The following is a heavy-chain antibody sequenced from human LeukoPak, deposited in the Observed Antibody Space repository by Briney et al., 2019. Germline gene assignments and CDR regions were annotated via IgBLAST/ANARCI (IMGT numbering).Heavy chain of an antibody. V-gene: IGHV3-30*02. CDR1: GFTFSSYG. D-gene: IGHD1-26*01. CDR2: IRYDGSNK. J-gene: IGHJ4*02. CDR3: AKDYSGSYRFFDY. Sequence: PGGSLRLSCAASGFTFSSYGMHWVRQAPGKGLEWVAFIRYDGSNKYYAGSVKGRFTISRDNSKNTLYLQMNSLRAEDTAVYYCAKDYSGSYRFFDYWGQGTLVTVSS.